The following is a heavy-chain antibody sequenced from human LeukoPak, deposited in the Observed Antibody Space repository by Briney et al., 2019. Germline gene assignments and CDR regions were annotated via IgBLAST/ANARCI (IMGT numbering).Heavy chain of an antibody. V-gene: IGHV3-23*01. Sequence: PGGSLRLSCAASGFTFSSYAMSWVRQAPGKGLEWVSAISGSGGSTYYADSVKGRFTIARDNSNTTLYLQMNSLRAEDTAVYYCAKDAPPRPTLFARLVGATRSSYFDYWGQGTLVTVSS. CDR1: GFTFSSYA. CDR3: AKDAPPRPTLFARLVGATRSSYFDY. J-gene: IGHJ4*02. D-gene: IGHD1-26*01. CDR2: ISGSGGST.